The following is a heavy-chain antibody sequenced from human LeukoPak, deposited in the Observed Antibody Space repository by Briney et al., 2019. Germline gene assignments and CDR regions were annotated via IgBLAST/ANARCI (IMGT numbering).Heavy chain of an antibody. CDR1: GFTFSNAW. J-gene: IGHJ4*02. CDR3: AKDPYRERGYYFDY. Sequence: GGSLRLSCAASGFTFSNAWMSWVRQAPGKGLEWVGRIKSKTDGGTTDYAAPVKGRFTISRDDSKNTLYLQMNSLKTEDTAVYYCAKDPYRERGYYFDYWGQGTLVTVSS. CDR2: IKSKTDGGTT. V-gene: IGHV3-15*01. D-gene: IGHD1-1*01.